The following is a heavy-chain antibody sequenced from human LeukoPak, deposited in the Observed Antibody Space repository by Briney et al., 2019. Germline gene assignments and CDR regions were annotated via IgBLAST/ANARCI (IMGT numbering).Heavy chain of an antibody. V-gene: IGHV1-69*05. CDR2: IIPIFGTA. D-gene: IGHD3-9*01. Sequence: SVKVSCKASGGTFSSYAISWVRQAPGQWLEWMGGIIPIFGTANYAQKFQGRVTITTDESTSTAYMELSSLRSEDTAVYYCAGLRDFHSGYHYYYMDVWGKGTTVTVSS. CDR1: GGTFSSYA. CDR3: AGLRDFHSGYHYYYMDV. J-gene: IGHJ6*03.